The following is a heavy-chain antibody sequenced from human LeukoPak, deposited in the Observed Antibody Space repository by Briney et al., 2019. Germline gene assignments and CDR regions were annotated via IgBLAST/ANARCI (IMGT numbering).Heavy chain of an antibody. Sequence: PGGSLRLSCAASGFTFSNYSMYWVRQAPGKGLEWVAVIWYDGSNKYYADSVKGRFTISRDNSKNTLYLQMNSLRAEDTAVYYCSRAPDRYYYDSSPHYWGQGTLVTVSS. J-gene: IGHJ4*02. D-gene: IGHD3-22*01. CDR3: SRAPDRYYYDSSPHY. CDR2: IWYDGSNK. V-gene: IGHV3-33*01. CDR1: GFTFSNYS.